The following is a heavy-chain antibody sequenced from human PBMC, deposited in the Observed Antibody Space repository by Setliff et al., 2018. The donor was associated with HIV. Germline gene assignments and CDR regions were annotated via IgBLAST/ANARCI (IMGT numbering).Heavy chain of an antibody. Sequence: SETLSLTCTVSGGSISGYYWSWIRQTPGKGLEWIGEINHGGDTNYNPSLKSRVTISVGSSYNHFSLKLSSVTAADTGVYYCASRRGIEFYFDIWGQGTPVTVSS. J-gene: IGHJ4*02. CDR1: GGSISGYY. CDR2: INHGGDT. D-gene: IGHD3-10*01. V-gene: IGHV4-34*01. CDR3: ASRRGIEFYFDI.